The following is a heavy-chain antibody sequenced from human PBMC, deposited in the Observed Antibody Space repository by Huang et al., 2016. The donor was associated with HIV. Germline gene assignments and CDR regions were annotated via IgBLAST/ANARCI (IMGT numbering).Heavy chain of an antibody. CDR2: INQSEST. J-gene: IGHJ6*03. Sequence: QVQLQQWGAGLLRPSETLSLTCAVYGGSFSGYYGTWFRQPPGKGLEWIGEINQSESTNYNPSLKSRGTISVDTARNQFSLTLTSVTAADTAVYYCARGQGGYYYYYMDVWGKGTTVTVSS. CDR1: GGSFSGYY. V-gene: IGHV4-34*01. CDR3: ARGQGGYYYYYMDV.